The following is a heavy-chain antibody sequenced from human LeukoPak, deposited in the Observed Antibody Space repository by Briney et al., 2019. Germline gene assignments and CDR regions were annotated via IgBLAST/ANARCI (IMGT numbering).Heavy chain of an antibody. V-gene: IGHV3-33*01. J-gene: IGHJ6*02. CDR1: GFTFSSYG. Sequence: PGRSLRLSCAASGFTFSSYGMPWVRQAPGKGLEWVAVIWYDGSNKYYADSVKGRFTISRDNSKNTLYLQMNSLRAEDTAVYYCARAWNDVIFHYYYGMDVWGQGTTVTVSS. D-gene: IGHD1-1*01. CDR3: ARAWNDVIFHYYYGMDV. CDR2: IWYDGSNK.